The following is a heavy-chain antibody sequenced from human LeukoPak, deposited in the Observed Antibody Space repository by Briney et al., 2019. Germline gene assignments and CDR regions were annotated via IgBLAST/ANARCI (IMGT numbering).Heavy chain of an antibody. CDR3: ARLPADSSSWLYYFDY. CDR2: MNPDSGNT. Sequence: ASVKVSCKASGYTFTSYDINWVRQATGQGLEWMGWMNPDSGNTGYAQKFQGRVTMTRNTSISTAYMELSSLRSEDTTVYYCARLPADSSSWLYYFDYWGQGALVTVSS. CDR1: GYTFTSYD. D-gene: IGHD6-13*01. V-gene: IGHV1-8*01. J-gene: IGHJ4*02.